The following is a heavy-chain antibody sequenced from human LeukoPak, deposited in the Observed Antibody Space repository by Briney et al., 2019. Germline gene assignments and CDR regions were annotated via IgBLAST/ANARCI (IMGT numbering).Heavy chain of an antibody. Sequence: PSQTLSLTCTVSGGSISSGGYYWSWIRQHPGKGLEWIGYIYYSGSTYYNPSLKSRVTISVDTSKNQFSLKLSSVTAADTAVYYCARVGRYYDSSGYYFVRAFDIWGQGTMVTVSS. CDR2: IYYSGST. V-gene: IGHV4-31*03. J-gene: IGHJ3*02. D-gene: IGHD3-22*01. CDR3: ARVGRYYDSSGYYFVRAFDI. CDR1: GGSISSGGYY.